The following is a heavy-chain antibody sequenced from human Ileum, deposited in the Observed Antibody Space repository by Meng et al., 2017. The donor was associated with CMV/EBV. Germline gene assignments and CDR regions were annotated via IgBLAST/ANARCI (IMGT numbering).Heavy chain of an antibody. CDR3: VNDISGPSNS. Sequence: QARLVESGSETMKPGSAVTVACKACRNPFTSFNVHRGRQAPGQGFELMSWGSTMTGDATSRQKFKGRVSMTKDTSINTVYMELSSVTSDDTAVYYCVNDISGPSNSWGQGTLVTVSS. V-gene: IGHV1-2*02. CDR2: GSTMTGDA. J-gene: IGHJ1*01. CDR1: RNPFTSFN. D-gene: IGHD1-1*01.